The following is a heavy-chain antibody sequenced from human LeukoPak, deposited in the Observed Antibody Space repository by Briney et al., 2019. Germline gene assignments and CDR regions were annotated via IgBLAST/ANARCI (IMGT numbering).Heavy chain of an antibody. J-gene: IGHJ5*02. CDR1: GFTVSSNY. Sequence: GGSLRLSCAASGFTVSSNYISWVRQAPGKGLEWVSVIYSGGSTYYADSVKGRFTISRDNSKNTLYLQMNSLRAEDTAVYYCAREGVRGVYNWFDPWGQGTLVTVSS. CDR3: AREGVRGVYNWFDP. V-gene: IGHV3-66*01. CDR2: IYSGGST. D-gene: IGHD3-10*01.